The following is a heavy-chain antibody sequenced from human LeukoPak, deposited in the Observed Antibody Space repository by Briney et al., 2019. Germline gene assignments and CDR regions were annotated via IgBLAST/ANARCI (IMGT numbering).Heavy chain of an antibody. CDR2: IYYSGST. J-gene: IGHJ4*02. CDR1: GGSISSYY. V-gene: IGHV4-59*01. CDR3: ARATRRSSSVPSSFDY. D-gene: IGHD6-6*01. Sequence: PSETLSLTCTVSGGSISSYYWSWIRQPPGKGLEWIGYIYYSGSTNYNPSLKSRVTISVDTFKNQFSLKLSSVTAADTAVYYCARATRRSSSVPSSFDYWGQGTLVTVSS.